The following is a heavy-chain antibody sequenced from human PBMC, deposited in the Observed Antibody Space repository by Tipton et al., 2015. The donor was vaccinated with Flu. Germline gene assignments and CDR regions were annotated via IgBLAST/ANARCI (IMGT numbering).Heavy chain of an antibody. CDR3: AREPITMVRGVIIRLVDY. J-gene: IGHJ4*02. Sequence: TLSLTCTVSGGSISSGGYYWSWIRQHPGKGLEWIGYIYYSGSTYYNPSLKSRVTISVDTSKNQFSLKLSSVTAADTVVYYCAREPITMVRGVIIRLVDYWGQGTLVTVSS. D-gene: IGHD3-10*01. V-gene: IGHV4-31*03. CDR1: GGSISSGGYY. CDR2: IYYSGST.